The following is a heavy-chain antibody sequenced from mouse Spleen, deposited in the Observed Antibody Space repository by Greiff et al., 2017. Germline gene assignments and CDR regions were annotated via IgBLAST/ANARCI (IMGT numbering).Heavy chain of an antibody. D-gene: IGHD1-1*02. CDR1: GYSITSDY. CDR2: ISYSGST. Sequence: DVMLVESGPGLAKPSQTLSLTCSVTGYSITSDYWNWIRKFPGNKLEYMGYISYSGSTYYNPSLKSRISITRDTSKNQYYLQLNSVTTDDTATYYCARFSDGSYVRYFDYWGQGTTLTVSS. J-gene: IGHJ2*01. CDR3: ARFSDGSYVRYFDY. V-gene: IGHV3-8*01.